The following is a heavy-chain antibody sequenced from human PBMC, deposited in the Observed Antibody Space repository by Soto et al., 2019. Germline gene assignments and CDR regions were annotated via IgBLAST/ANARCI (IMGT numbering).Heavy chain of an antibody. Sequence: PGGSLRLSCAASGFSFKIYAMSWVRQAPGKGLEWVSETSGSGGYTYYADSVKGRFTISRDNSKNTVYLQMNSLRAEDTAVYYCAKGVPGIAVAGTGYFQHWGQGTLVTVSS. J-gene: IGHJ1*01. CDR3: AKGVPGIAVAGTGYFQH. CDR2: TSGSGGYT. D-gene: IGHD6-19*01. V-gene: IGHV3-23*01. CDR1: GFSFKIYA.